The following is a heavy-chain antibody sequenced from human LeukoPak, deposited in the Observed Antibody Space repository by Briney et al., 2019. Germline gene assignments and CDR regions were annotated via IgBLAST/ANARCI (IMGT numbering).Heavy chain of an antibody. Sequence: GGSLRLSCAASGFTFSNYAMHWVRQAPGKGLEYVSAISTNGGTTYYANSVKGRFTISRDNSKNTLYLQMNYLRAEDTALYYCAKNIAAPTTPFDYWGQGTLVTVSS. V-gene: IGHV3-64*01. CDR1: GFTFSNYA. CDR3: AKNIAAPTTPFDY. CDR2: ISTNGGTT. J-gene: IGHJ4*02. D-gene: IGHD6-13*01.